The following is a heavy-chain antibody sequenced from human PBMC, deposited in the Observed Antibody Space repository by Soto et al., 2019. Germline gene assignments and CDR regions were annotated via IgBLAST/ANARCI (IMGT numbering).Heavy chain of an antibody. J-gene: IGHJ4*02. V-gene: IGHV4-59*01. CDR3: ARSVAVPGAHIDY. CDR1: GGSISGSY. Sequence: SETLSLTCSVSGGSISGSYWSWIRQSPGRGLEWLGYVYYTGSTNYSPSLRSRVSISVDTSKNEFSLRLSSVTAADTAVYFCARSVAVPGAHIDYWGQGTQVTVSS. D-gene: IGHD6-19*01. CDR2: VYYTGST.